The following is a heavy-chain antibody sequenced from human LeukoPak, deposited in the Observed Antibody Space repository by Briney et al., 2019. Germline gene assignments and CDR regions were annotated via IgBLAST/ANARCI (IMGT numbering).Heavy chain of an antibody. J-gene: IGHJ6*03. Sequence: PGGSLLLSCADSGFTFSNAWMSGVRQAPGRELEGGGCIKRQADGGTTDYAAPVKGRFTISRDDSKHTLYLQMTSLKTEDTAVYYCTTTYYDFWSGSSYYYMDVWGKGTTVTVSS. CDR2: IKRQADGGTT. CDR3: TTTYYDFWSGSSYYYMDV. V-gene: IGHV3-15*01. D-gene: IGHD3-3*01. CDR1: GFTFSNAW.